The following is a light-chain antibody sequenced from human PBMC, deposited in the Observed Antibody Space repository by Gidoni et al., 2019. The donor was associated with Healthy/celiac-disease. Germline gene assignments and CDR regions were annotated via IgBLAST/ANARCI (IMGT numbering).Light chain of an antibody. CDR1: QSISSW. CDR3: KHYKSYPGS. V-gene: IGKV1-5*03. Sequence: DIQMTQSPSTLSASVGDRVTITCRASQSISSWLAWYQQKPGKAPKLLIYKASSLESGVPSRSGGGGSGKDSTLTSSGWQPDDFATYSGKHYKSYPGSFGKGPKLK. J-gene: IGKJ2*04. CDR2: KAS.